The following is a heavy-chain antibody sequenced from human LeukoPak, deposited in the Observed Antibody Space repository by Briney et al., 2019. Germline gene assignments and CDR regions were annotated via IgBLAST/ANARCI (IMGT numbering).Heavy chain of an antibody. J-gene: IGHJ6*02. CDR2: INHSGST. CDR3: ARRNYGDYVYQSDRDYYYGMDV. CDR1: GGSFSGYY. D-gene: IGHD4-17*01. Sequence: SETLSLTCAVYGGSFSGYYWSWIRQPPGKGLEWIGEINHSGSTNYNPSLKSRVTISVDTSKNRFSLKLSSVTAADTAVYYCARRNYGDYVYQSDRDYYYGMDVWGQGTTVTVSS. V-gene: IGHV4-34*01.